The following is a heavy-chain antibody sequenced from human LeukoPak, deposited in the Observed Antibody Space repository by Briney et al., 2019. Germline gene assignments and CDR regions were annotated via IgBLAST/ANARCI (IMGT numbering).Heavy chain of an antibody. Sequence: ASVKVSCKASGYTFTGYYMHWVRQAPGQGLEWMGWINPNSGGTNYAQKFQGRVTMTRDTSISTAYMELSRLRSDDTAVYYCARDLGERGYFDYWGQGTLVTVSS. V-gene: IGHV1-2*02. CDR3: ARDLGERGYFDY. CDR2: INPNSGGT. J-gene: IGHJ4*02. CDR1: GYTFTGYY. D-gene: IGHD3-10*01.